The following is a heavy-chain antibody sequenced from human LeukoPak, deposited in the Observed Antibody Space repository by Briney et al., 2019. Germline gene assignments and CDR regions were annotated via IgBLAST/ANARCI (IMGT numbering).Heavy chain of an antibody. CDR1: GYTFTSYG. CDR2: ISAYNGNT. J-gene: IGHJ4*02. D-gene: IGHD6-13*01. CDR3: AGEPPRRQYSSSWYLRY. Sequence: ASVKVSCKASGYTFTSYGISWVRQAPGQGLEWMGWISAYNGNTNYAQKLQGRVTMTTDTSTSTAYMELRSLRSDDTAVYYCAGEPPRRQYSSSWYLRYWGQGTLVTVSS. V-gene: IGHV1-18*01.